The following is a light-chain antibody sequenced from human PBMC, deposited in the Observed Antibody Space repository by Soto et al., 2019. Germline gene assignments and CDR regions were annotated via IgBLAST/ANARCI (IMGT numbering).Light chain of an antibody. J-gene: IGLJ1*01. CDR2: GNS. Sequence: QSVLTQPPSVSGAPGQRVTISCTGSSSNIGAGYDVHWYQQLPGTAPKLLIYGNSNRPSGVPDRFSGSKSGTSASLAITGLQSEDEADYYCPSYDSSLSGYVFGTGTQRTVL. CDR3: PSYDSSLSGYV. V-gene: IGLV1-40*01. CDR1: SSNIGAGYD.